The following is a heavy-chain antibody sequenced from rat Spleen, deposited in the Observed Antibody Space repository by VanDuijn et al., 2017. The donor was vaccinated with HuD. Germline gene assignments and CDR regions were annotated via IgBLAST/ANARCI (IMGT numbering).Heavy chain of an antibody. CDR2: IWNTGGT. CDR3: TRDRLGAGFDY. D-gene: IGHD5-1*01. CDR1: GFSLTSYN. V-gene: IGHV2-41*01. J-gene: IGHJ2*01. Sequence: QVQLKESGPGLVQPSQTLSLTCTVAGFSLTSYNVHWVRQPPGKGLEWMGVIWNTGGTRYNSALKSRLSIRRDTSKSQIFLKMDTLQTEDTAIYYCTRDRLGAGFDYWGQGVMVTVSS.